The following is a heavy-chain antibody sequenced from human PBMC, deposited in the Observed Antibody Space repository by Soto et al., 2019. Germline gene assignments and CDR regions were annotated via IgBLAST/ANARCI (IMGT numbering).Heavy chain of an antibody. D-gene: IGHD3-16*01. CDR1: GFTSDDHG. CDR2: IIWNTGTT. CDR3: VKDIEPGGAAY. Sequence: SLRLSCAASGFTSDDHGMHWVRQAPGKGLEWVSGIIWNTGTTGYADSVKGRFTISRDNAKKALYLQMNSLRGEDTALYYCVKDIEPGGAAYWGQGTQVTVSS. V-gene: IGHV3-9*02. J-gene: IGHJ4*02.